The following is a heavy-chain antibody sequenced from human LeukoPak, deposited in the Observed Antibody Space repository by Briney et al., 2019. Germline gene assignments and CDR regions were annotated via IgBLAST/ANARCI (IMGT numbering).Heavy chain of an antibody. CDR3: ARVGGLVWFGETDDY. CDR2: INPNSGGT. J-gene: IGHJ4*02. V-gene: IGHV1-2*02. D-gene: IGHD3-10*01. CDR1: GYTFTGYY. Sequence: GASVKVSCKASGYTFTGYYMHWVRQAPGQGLEWMGWINPNSGGTNYAQKFQGRVTMTRDTSISTAYMELSRLRSDDTAVYYCARVGGLVWFGETDDYWGQGTLVTVSS.